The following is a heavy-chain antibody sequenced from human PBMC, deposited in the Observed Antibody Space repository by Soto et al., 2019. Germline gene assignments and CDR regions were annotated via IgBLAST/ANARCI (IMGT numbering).Heavy chain of an antibody. Sequence: GGSLRLSCAASGFTFSSYAMSWVRQAPGKGLEWVSAIRGSGNRTNYVDSVKGRFTISRDNAKNSLYLQMNSLRAEDTAVYYCATDRYGYGGCVEWYFDLWGRGTMVTVSS. CDR3: ATDRYGYGGCVEWYFDL. CDR1: GFTFSSYA. J-gene: IGHJ2*01. CDR2: IRGSGNRT. D-gene: IGHD5-18*01. V-gene: IGHV3-23*01.